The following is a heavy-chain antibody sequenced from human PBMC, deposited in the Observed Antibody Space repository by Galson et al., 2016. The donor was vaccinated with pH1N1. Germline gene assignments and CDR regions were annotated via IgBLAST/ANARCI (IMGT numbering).Heavy chain of an antibody. D-gene: IGHD5-12*01. V-gene: IGHV3-11*04. CDR2: ISPSGSTI. CDR3: ARELSCYPPCFYYYGMDV. Sequence: FTCAGSGCTFSDYYMSWIRQAPGKGLEWVSYISPSGSTIYYAESVKGRFTISRDNAKNSLYLQMNSLRSEDTAVYYCARELSCYPPCFYYYGMDVWGQGTTVTVSS. J-gene: IGHJ6*02. CDR1: GCTFSDYY.